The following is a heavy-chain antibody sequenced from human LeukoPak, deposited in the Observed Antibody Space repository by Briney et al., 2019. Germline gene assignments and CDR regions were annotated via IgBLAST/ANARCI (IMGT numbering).Heavy chain of an antibody. D-gene: IGHD3-16*01. CDR2: ISYDGSNK. CDR3: AKDGAGSSFGEPT. Sequence: GRSLRLSCAVSGFTFRSFGMLWVRQAPGKGLEWVALISYDGSNKHYADSVKGRFTISRDNSKNTLYLQMNGLRPEDTAVYYCAKDGAGSSFGEPTWGQGTLVTVSS. CDR1: GFTFRSFG. V-gene: IGHV3-30*18. J-gene: IGHJ5*02.